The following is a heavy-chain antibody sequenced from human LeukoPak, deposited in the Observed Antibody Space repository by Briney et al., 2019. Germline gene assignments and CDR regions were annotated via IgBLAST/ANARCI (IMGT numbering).Heavy chain of an antibody. D-gene: IGHD6-19*01. V-gene: IGHV1-2*02. CDR3: ARESGRSVWFDA. CDR1: GYTFTGYY. J-gene: IGHJ5*02. Sequence: ASVKVSCKASGYTFTGYYMHWVRQAPGQGLEWMGWINPNSGGTNYAQKFQGRVTMTRDTSISTAYMELSRLRSDDTAVYYCARESGRSVWFDAWGQGTLVTVSS. CDR2: INPNSGGT.